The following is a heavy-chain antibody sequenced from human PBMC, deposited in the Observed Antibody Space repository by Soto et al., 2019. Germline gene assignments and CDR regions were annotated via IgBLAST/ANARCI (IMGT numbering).Heavy chain of an antibody. J-gene: IGHJ4*02. CDR2: INPGNGNT. V-gene: IGHV1-3*01. CDR3: ARIRMLWFGELSH. D-gene: IGHD3-10*01. Sequence: QVQLVQSGAEVKKPGASVKVSCKTSGYSFMTYGLHWVRQAPGQRLEWMGWINPGNGNTEYSEKLQRRVTITRDTSARTVYMELTRLTSEDTAVYYCARIRMLWFGELSHWGQGTIVTVS. CDR1: GYSFMTYG.